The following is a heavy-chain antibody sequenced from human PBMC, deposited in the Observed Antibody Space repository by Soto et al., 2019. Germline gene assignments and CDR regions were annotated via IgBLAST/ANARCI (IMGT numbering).Heavy chain of an antibody. J-gene: IGHJ5*02. V-gene: IGHV3-21*01. D-gene: IGHD6-13*01. CDR1: GFTFSSYS. Sequence: GGSLRLSCAASGFTFSSYSMNWVRQAPGKGLEWVSSISSSSSYIYYADSVKGRFTISRDNAKNSLYLQMNSLRAEDTAVYYCTMPPGIAAALPLDPWGQGTLVTVSS. CDR3: TMPPGIAAALPLDP. CDR2: ISSSSSYI.